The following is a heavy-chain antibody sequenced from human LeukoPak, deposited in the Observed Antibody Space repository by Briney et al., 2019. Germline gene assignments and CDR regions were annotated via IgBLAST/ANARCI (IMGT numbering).Heavy chain of an antibody. CDR1: VGSISSSY. CDR3: ARFKAGFFYYMDV. D-gene: IGHD3-10*01. Sequence: SETLSLTCTVSVGSISSSYWSWIRQPPGKGLEWIGYIYYTGSTNYNPSLRSRVTISVDTSKNQFSLKLSSVTAADTAVYYCARFKAGFFYYMDVWGKGTTVTVSS. CDR2: IYYTGST. J-gene: IGHJ6*03. V-gene: IGHV4-59*08.